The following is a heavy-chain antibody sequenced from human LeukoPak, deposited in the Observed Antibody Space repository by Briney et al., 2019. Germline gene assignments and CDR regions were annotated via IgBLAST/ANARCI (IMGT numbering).Heavy chain of an antibody. CDR1: GYSFTSYW. J-gene: IGHJ4*02. D-gene: IGHD3-3*01. V-gene: IGHV5-51*01. Sequence: GESLKISCEGSGYSFTSYWIGWVRQMPGKGLEWMGIIYPGDSDTRYSPSFQGQVTISADKSISTAYLQWSSLKASDTAMYYCARQSAYDFWSGPYYFDYWGQGTLVTVSS. CDR2: IYPGDSDT. CDR3: ARQSAYDFWSGPYYFDY.